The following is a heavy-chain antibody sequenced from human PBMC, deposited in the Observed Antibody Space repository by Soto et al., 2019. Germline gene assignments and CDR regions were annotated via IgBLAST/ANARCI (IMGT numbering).Heavy chain of an antibody. Sequence: GASVKVSCKVSGYTLTELSMHWVRQAPGQGLEWMGWINPNSGGTNYAQKFQGWVTMTRDTSISTAYMELSRLRSDDTAVYYCARALPSPDYYDSSGYYYNWGQGTLVTVSS. CDR3: ARALPSPDYYDSSGYYYN. CDR1: GYTLTELS. D-gene: IGHD3-22*01. V-gene: IGHV1-2*04. J-gene: IGHJ4*02. CDR2: INPNSGGT.